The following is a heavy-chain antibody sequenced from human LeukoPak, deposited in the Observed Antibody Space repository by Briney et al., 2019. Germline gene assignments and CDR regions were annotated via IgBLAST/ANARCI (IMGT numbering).Heavy chain of an antibody. CDR3: ASVVLWFGEAYFDY. Sequence: SETLSLTCTVSGGSISSYYWSWIRQPPGKGLEWIGYIYYSGSTNYNPSLKSRVTISVDTSKNQFSLKLSSVTAADTAVYYCASVVLWFGEAYFDYWGQGTLVTVSS. V-gene: IGHV4-59*01. CDR1: GGSISSYY. CDR2: IYYSGST. D-gene: IGHD3-10*01. J-gene: IGHJ4*02.